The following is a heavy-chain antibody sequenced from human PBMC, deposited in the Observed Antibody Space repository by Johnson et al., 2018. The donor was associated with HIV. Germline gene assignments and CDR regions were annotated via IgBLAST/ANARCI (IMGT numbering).Heavy chain of an antibody. CDR3: ARDGGYTFFAFDT. V-gene: IGHV3-33*08. Sequence: QVQLLESGGGLVRPGGSLRLSCAASGFTFDDYGMHWVRQAPGKGLEWLAVIWKDGQTKYFADSVKGRFTISRDTYKNTLNVQMNSLRAEDTAIYYCARDGGYTFFAFDTWGRGTLVTVSS. J-gene: IGHJ3*02. CDR2: IWKDGQTK. D-gene: IGHD5-18*01. CDR1: GFTFDDYG.